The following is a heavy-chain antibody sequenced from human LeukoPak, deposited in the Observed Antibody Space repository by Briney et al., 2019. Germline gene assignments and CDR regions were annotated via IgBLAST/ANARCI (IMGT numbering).Heavy chain of an antibody. Sequence: GGSLRLSCAASGFTFSSHWMHWVRQAPGKGLVWVSRINSGGSSTSYADSVKGRFTISRDNAKNSLYLHMNSLRAEDTAVYYCARAKAAMVSYYYYYYMDVWGKGTTVTVSS. CDR3: ARAKAAMVSYYYYYYMDV. V-gene: IGHV3-74*01. CDR1: GFTFSSHW. J-gene: IGHJ6*03. D-gene: IGHD5-18*01. CDR2: INSGGSST.